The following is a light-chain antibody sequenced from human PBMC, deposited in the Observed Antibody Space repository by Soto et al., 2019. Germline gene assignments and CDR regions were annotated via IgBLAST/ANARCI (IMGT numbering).Light chain of an antibody. Sequence: QAVLTQPPSVSAAPGQKVTISCSGSNSNIGSNYVSWYQQVPGTAPKLLIYDNNQRPSGIPDRISGSKSGTSATLDITGLQTGDEADYYCGTWDSSLSVGVFGGGTKLTVL. J-gene: IGLJ2*01. CDR2: DNN. V-gene: IGLV1-51*01. CDR1: NSNIGSNY. CDR3: GTWDSSLSVGV.